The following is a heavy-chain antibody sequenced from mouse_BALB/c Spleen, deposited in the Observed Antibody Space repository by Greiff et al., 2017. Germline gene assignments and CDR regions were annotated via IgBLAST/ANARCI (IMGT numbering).Heavy chain of an antibody. V-gene: IGHV3-6*02. D-gene: IGHD1-1*01. J-gene: IGHJ3*01. CDR1: GYSITSGYY. Sequence: EVQLQESGPGLVKPSQSLSLTCSVTGYSITSGYYWNWIRQFPGNKLEWMGYISYDGSNNYNPSLKNRISITRDTSKNQFFLKLNSVTTEDTATYYCARKGDYGSPFAYWGQGTLVTVSA. CDR2: ISYDGSN. CDR3: ARKGDYGSPFAY.